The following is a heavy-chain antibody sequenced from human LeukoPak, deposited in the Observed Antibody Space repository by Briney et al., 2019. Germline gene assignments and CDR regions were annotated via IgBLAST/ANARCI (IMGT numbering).Heavy chain of an antibody. D-gene: IGHD1-26*01. CDR1: GDSISSYY. Sequence: SETLSLTCTVSGDSISSYYWSWIRHPPGKGLEWIGNIYYSGSTNYNPSLKSRVTISLDTSKKQFSLKLGSVTAADTAVYFCAMGGSNWFDPWGQGTLVIVS. CDR3: AMGGSNWFDP. J-gene: IGHJ5*02. V-gene: IGHV4-59*01. CDR2: IYYSGST.